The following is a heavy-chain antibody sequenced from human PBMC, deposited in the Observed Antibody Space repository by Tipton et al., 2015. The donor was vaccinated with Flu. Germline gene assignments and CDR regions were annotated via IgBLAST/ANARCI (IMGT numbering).Heavy chain of an antibody. J-gene: IGHJ4*02. CDR1: GGSISSYY. V-gene: IGHV4-4*07. D-gene: IGHD6-13*01. Sequence: TLSLTCTVSGGSISSYYWSWIRQPAGKGLEWIGRIYTSGSTNYNPSLKSRVTMSVDTSKNSLYLQMNSLRAEDTAVYYCARDGGGQQLVPFDFWGQGTLVTVSS. CDR2: IYTSGST. CDR3: ARDGGGQQLVPFDF.